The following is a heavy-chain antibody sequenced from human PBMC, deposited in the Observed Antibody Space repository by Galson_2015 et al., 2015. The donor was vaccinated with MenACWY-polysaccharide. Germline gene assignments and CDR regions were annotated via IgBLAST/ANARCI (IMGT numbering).Heavy chain of an antibody. CDR1: GFNFIILV. Sequence: RLSCAASGFNFIILVMTWIRQGPGKGLEWVSAISPGSETAYYSDSVKGRFTISRDNSKDRRHLQMDSLRAEDMAVYYCVKGGWADNWGQGTLVTVSS. J-gene: IGHJ4*02. V-gene: IGHV3-23*01. CDR3: VKGGWADN. CDR2: ISPGSETA. D-gene: IGHD1-26*01.